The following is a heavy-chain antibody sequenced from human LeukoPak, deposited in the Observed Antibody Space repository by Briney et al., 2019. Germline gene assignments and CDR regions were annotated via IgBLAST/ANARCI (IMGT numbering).Heavy chain of an antibody. Sequence: GGSLRLSCAASGFTFSSYAMSWVRQAPGKGLEWVSAISGSGGSTYYADSVKGRFTIPRDNSKNTLYLQMNSLRAEDTAVYYCAKASAMIVVVSKHFDYWGQGTLVTVSS. J-gene: IGHJ4*02. D-gene: IGHD3-22*01. CDR3: AKASAMIVVVSKHFDY. CDR2: ISGSGGST. CDR1: GFTFSSYA. V-gene: IGHV3-23*01.